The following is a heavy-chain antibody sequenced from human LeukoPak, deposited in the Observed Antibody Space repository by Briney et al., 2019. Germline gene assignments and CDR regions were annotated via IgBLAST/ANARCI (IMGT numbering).Heavy chain of an antibody. V-gene: IGHV1-18*01. CDR3: ARDWPGDITGA. J-gene: IGHJ4*02. D-gene: IGHD1-20*01. CDR2: INTQNGYT. Sequence: ASVKVSCKASGYTFSDYGISGLRQAPGQGLEYMGWINTQNGYTDYAQKVQGRVTLTTDTSTTTAYMELRGLRSDDTAVYYCARDWPGDITGAWGQGTLLTVSS. CDR1: GYTFSDYG.